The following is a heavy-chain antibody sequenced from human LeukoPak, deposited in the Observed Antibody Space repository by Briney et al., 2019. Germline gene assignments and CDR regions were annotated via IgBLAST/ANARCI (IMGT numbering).Heavy chain of an antibody. J-gene: IGHJ3*02. D-gene: IGHD3-10*01. CDR1: GGSISSYY. CDR2: IYYSGST. Sequence: PLETLSLTCTVSGGSISSYYWSWIRQPPGKGLEWIGYIYYSGSTNYNPSLKSRVTISVDTSKNQFSLKLSSVTAADTAVYYCARGSVRGGYAFDIWGQGTMVTVSS. CDR3: ARGSVRGGYAFDI. V-gene: IGHV4-59*01.